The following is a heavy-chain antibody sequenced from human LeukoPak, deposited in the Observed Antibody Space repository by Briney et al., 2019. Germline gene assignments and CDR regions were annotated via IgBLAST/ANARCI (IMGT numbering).Heavy chain of an antibody. V-gene: IGHV1-2*02. CDR1: GYTFTGYY. Sequence: ASVKVSCKASGYTFTGYYMHWVRQAPGQGLEWMGWINPNSGGTNYAQKFQGRVTMTRDTSISTAYMELSRLRSDDTAVYYCARAVTIFGVVTETDAFDIWGQGTMVTVSS. CDR3: ARAVTIFGVVTETDAFDI. J-gene: IGHJ3*02. D-gene: IGHD3-3*01. CDR2: INPNSGGT.